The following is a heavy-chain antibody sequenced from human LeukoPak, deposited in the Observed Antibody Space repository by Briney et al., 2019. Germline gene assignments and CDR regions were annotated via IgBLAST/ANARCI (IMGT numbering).Heavy chain of an antibody. Sequence: SETLSLTCTVSGGSISSSSYYWGWIRQPPGKGLEWTGSIYYSGSTYYNPSLKSRVTISVDTSKNQFSLKLSSVTAADTAVYYCARRNRIAAAGMGGWFDPWGQGTLVTVSS. D-gene: IGHD6-13*01. CDR2: IYYSGST. J-gene: IGHJ5*02. V-gene: IGHV4-39*01. CDR1: GGSISSSSYY. CDR3: ARRNRIAAAGMGGWFDP.